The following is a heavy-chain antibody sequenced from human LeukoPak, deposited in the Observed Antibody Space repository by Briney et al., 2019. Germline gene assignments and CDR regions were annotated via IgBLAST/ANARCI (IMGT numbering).Heavy chain of an antibody. CDR2: INPNSGGT. D-gene: IGHD6-6*01. J-gene: IGHJ4*02. V-gene: IGHV1-2*02. CDR3: ATSIAARRGFDY. Sequence: ASVKVSCKASGGTFSSYAIIWVRQAPGQGLEWMGWINPNSGGTNYAQKFQGRVTMTRDTSISTAYMELSRLRSDDTAVYYCATSIAARRGFDYWGQGTLVTVSS. CDR1: GGTFSSYA.